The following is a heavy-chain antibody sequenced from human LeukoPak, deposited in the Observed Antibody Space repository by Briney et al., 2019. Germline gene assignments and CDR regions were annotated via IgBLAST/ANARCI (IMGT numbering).Heavy chain of an antibody. CDR3: ARDGDYYDSSGYYYPNWFDP. D-gene: IGHD3-22*01. J-gene: IGHJ5*02. CDR2: IYYSGST. V-gene: IGHV4-59*01. CDR1: GGSFSSYY. Sequence: SETLSLTCTVSGGSFSSYYWSWIRQPPGKGLEWIGYIYYSGSTNYNPSLKSRVTISVDTSKNQFSLKLSSVTAADTAVYYCARDGDYYDSSGYYYPNWFDPWGQGTLVTVSS.